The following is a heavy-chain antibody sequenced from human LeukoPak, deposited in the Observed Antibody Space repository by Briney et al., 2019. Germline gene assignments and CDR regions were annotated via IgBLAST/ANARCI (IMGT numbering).Heavy chain of an antibody. CDR1: GFTFSSYW. CDR2: IKQDGSEE. J-gene: IGHJ4*02. CDR3: ARARYCSSTTCDRFDY. V-gene: IGHV3-7*01. D-gene: IGHD2-2*01. Sequence: GGSLRLSCAASGFTFSSYWMSWVRQAPGKGLEWVANIKQDGSEEYYVDSVKGRFTISRDNAKNSLYLQMNSLRAEDTAVYYCARARYCSSTTCDRFDYWGQGTLVTVSS.